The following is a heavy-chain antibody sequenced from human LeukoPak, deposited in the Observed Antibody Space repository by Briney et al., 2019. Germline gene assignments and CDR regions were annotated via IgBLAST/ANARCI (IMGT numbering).Heavy chain of an antibody. CDR3: AHRPYPRYSYGRGYYFDY. CDR1: GFSLSTSGVG. J-gene: IGHJ4*02. CDR2: IYWDDDK. Sequence: SGPTLVNPTQTLTLTCTFSGFSLSTSGVGVGWIRQPPGKALEWLALIYWDDDKRYSPSLKSRLTITKDTSKNQVVLTMTNMDPVDTATDYRAHRPYPRYSYGRGYYFDYWGQGTLVTVSS. D-gene: IGHD5-18*01. V-gene: IGHV2-5*02.